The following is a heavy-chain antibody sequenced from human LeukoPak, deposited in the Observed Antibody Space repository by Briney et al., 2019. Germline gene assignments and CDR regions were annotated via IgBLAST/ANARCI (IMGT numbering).Heavy chain of an antibody. Sequence: GGSLRLSCAASGFTFSSYEMNCVRQAPGKGREWVSSISSSSSSYIYYADSVKGRFTISRDNAKNSLYLQMNSLRAEDTAVYYCARDRLVWVTDGSNWFDPWGQGTLVTVSS. CDR1: GFTFSSYE. D-gene: IGHD3-3*01. V-gene: IGHV3-21*01. J-gene: IGHJ5*02. CDR2: ISSSSSSYI. CDR3: ARDRLVWVTDGSNWFDP.